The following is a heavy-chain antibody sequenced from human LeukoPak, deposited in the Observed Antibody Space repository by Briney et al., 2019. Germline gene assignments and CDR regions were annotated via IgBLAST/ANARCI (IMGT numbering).Heavy chain of an antibody. CDR2: ISSSGTAI. CDR3: ARDRNWYSSGWSFDS. V-gene: IGHV3-11*01. Sequence: SGGSLRLSCAVSGFTFSDYYMSWIRQAPGKGLEWISYISSSGTAIYYADSVKGRFTISRGNAKNSLYLQMNSLRAEDTAVYYCARDRNWYSSGWSFDSWGQGTLVTVSS. J-gene: IGHJ4*02. CDR1: GFTFSDYY. D-gene: IGHD6-19*01.